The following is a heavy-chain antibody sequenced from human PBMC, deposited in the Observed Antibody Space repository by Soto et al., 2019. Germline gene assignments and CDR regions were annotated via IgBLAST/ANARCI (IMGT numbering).Heavy chain of an antibody. CDR1: GYSFTSYG. Sequence: XSVKVSCKASGYSFTSYGISWVRQAPGQGLEWMGWISAYNGNTNYAQKLQGRVTMTTDTSTSTAYMELRSLRSDDTAVYYCARDVGIAVAGTGGYWGQGTLVTVS. CDR2: ISAYNGNT. CDR3: ARDVGIAVAGTGGY. V-gene: IGHV1-18*01. J-gene: IGHJ4*02. D-gene: IGHD6-19*01.